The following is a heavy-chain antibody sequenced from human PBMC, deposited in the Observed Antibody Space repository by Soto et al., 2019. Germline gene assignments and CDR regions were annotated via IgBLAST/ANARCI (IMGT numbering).Heavy chain of an antibody. CDR1: GFTFTNAW. D-gene: IGHD2-15*01. V-gene: IGHV3-15*07. Sequence: EVQLVESGGGLVEPGGSLRLSCAASGFTFTNAWMNWVRQAPGRALEWVGRITSKAAGGTTDYAAPVKGRFSISRDDSKTIMYLQMNSLKAEDTAVYCGTPGGVPVAAKGYYYYAMDVWGQGTTVTVSS. CDR3: TPGGVPVAAKGYYYYAMDV. J-gene: IGHJ6*02. CDR2: ITSKAAGGTT.